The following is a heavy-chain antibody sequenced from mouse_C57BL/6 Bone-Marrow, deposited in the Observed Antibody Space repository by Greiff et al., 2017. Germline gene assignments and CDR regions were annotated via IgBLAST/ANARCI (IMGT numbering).Heavy chain of an antibody. V-gene: IGHV2-9*01. CDR2: IWGGGST. Sequence: VMLVESGPGLVAPSQSLSITCTVSGFSLTSYGVDWVRQPPGKGLEWLGVIWGGGSTNYNSALMSRLSISKDSSKSQVFLKMNSLQTDDTAMYYCASRYYGSIHWYFDVWGTGTTVTVSS. CDR1: GFSLTSYG. D-gene: IGHD1-1*01. J-gene: IGHJ1*03. CDR3: ASRYYGSIHWYFDV.